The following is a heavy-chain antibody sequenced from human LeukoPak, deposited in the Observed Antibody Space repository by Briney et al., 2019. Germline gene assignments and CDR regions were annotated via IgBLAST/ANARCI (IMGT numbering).Heavy chain of an antibody. V-gene: IGHV3-7*03. D-gene: IGHD3-3*01. CDR2: IKQDGGEE. CDR1: GFIFSTYW. J-gene: IGHJ4*02. Sequence: GGSLRLSCAASGFIFSTYWMSWVRQAPGKGLEWVANIKQDGGEEHYVDSVKGRFTISRDNSKTTLYLQMNSLRAEDTAVYYCARRFLEWLQCDYWGQGTLVTVSS. CDR3: ARRFLEWLQCDY.